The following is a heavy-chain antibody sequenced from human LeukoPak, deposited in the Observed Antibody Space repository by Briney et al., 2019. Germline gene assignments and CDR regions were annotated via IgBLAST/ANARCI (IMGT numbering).Heavy chain of an antibody. CDR2: ISSSGSTI. V-gene: IGHV3-48*03. Sequence: AGGSLRLSCAASGFTFSSYEMNWVRQAPGKGLEWVSYISSSGSTIYYADSVKGRFTISRDNAKNSLYLQMNSLRAEDTAVYYCARIYGDYVGNYYYGMDVWGQGTTVAVSS. J-gene: IGHJ6*02. CDR3: ARIYGDYVGNYYYGMDV. CDR1: GFTFSSYE. D-gene: IGHD4-17*01.